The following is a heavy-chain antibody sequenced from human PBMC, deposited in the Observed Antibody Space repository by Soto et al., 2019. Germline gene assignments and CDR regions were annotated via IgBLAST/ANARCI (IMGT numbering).Heavy chain of an antibody. CDR3: ASSTSQHGDNWFDP. CDR1: GFTFSSYS. V-gene: IGHV3-48*02. Sequence: GGSLRLSCAASGFTFSSYSMNWVRQAPGKGLEWVSYISSSSSTIYYADSVKGRFTISRDNAKNSLYLQMNSLRDEDTAVYYCASSTSQHGDNWFDPWGQGTLVTVSS. J-gene: IGHJ5*02. CDR2: ISSSSSTI. D-gene: IGHD2-2*01.